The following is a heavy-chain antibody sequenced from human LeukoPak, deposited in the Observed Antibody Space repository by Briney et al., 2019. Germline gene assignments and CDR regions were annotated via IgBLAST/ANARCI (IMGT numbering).Heavy chain of an antibody. CDR3: ARRSHQLRDAFDI. V-gene: IGHV4-59*08. D-gene: IGHD3-10*01. CDR1: GGCHYRL. J-gene: IGHJ3*02. CDR2: IYYSGST. Sequence: SETLSLPCTLCGGCHYRLYGRGLPDPRGGARVWIGYIYYSGSTNYNPSLKSRVTISVDTSKNQFSLKLSSVTAADTAVYYCARRSHQLRDAFDIWGQGTMVTVSS.